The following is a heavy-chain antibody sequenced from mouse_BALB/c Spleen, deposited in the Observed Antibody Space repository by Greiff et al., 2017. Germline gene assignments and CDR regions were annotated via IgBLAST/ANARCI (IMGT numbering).Heavy chain of an antibody. D-gene: IGHD1-1*01. CDR1: GYTFTSYW. V-gene: IGHV1S41*01. CDR2: IAPGSGST. Sequence: DLVKPGASVKLSCKASGYTFTSYWINWIKQRPGQGLEWIGRIAPGSGSTYYNEMFKGKATLTVDTSSSTAYIQLSSLSSEDSAVYFCARGILRKNYFDYWGQGTTVTVSS. J-gene: IGHJ2*01. CDR3: ARGILRKNYFDY.